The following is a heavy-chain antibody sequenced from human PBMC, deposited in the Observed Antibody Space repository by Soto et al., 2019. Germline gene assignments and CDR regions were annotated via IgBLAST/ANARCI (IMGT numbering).Heavy chain of an antibody. CDR1: GFTFITYS. CDR2: ISSSSDYI. J-gene: IGHJ2*01. V-gene: IGHV3-21*01. D-gene: IGHD4-17*01. Sequence: PGGSLRLSCVASGFTFITYSMNWVRQAPGKGLEWVSSISSSSDYIYYADSMKGRFTISRDNAKNSLYLQMNSLRAEDTAVYYCARSWRIVTTTGTFWYFDLWGRGTLVTVSS. CDR3: ARSWRIVTTTGTFWYFDL.